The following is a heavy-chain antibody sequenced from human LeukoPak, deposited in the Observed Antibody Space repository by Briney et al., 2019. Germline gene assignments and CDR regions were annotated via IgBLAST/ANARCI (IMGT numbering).Heavy chain of an antibody. D-gene: IGHD3-22*01. Sequence: TSRISWVRQAPGHGLERIGWIGTYRGDTYYAQKFQGRITVTTDTSTSTVYMELRNMRSDDTAVYYCARDLWNFYDDSGYNRDFDSWGQGALVTVSS. CDR2: IGTYRGDT. J-gene: IGHJ5*01. CDR3: ARDLWNFYDDSGYNRDFDS. CDR1: TSR. V-gene: IGHV1-18*01.